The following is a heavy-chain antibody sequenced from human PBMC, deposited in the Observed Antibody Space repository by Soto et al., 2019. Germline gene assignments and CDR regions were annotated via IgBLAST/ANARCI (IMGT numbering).Heavy chain of an antibody. D-gene: IGHD4-17*01. V-gene: IGHV1-18*01. J-gene: IGHJ4*02. CDR1: GYTFTNYG. CDR3: ARSQSGDYEGCGY. CDR2: ISASNGNT. Sequence: QVQLVQSGAEVKKPGASVKVSCKASGYTFTNYGINWVRQAPGQGLEWMGWISASNGNTKYAQRVQGRVTMTTDTYTSTAYMELRSLRSDDTAVYYCARSQSGDYEGCGYWGQGTLVTVSS.